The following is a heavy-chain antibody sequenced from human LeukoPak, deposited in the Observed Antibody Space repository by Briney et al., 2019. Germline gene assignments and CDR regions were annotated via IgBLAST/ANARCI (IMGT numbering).Heavy chain of an antibody. Sequence: ASVKVSCKASGYTFTGYYMHWVRQAPGQGLEWMGGIIPIFGTANYAQKFQGRVTITADESTSTAYMELSSLRSEDTAVYYCARDIGYYDSRKESYPPFQHWGQGTLVTVSS. V-gene: IGHV1-69*13. CDR1: GYTFTGYY. CDR2: IIPIFGTA. J-gene: IGHJ1*01. CDR3: ARDIGYYDSRKESYPPFQH. D-gene: IGHD3-22*01.